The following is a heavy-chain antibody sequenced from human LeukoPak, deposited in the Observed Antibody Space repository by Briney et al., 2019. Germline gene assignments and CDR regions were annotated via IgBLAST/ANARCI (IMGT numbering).Heavy chain of an antibody. CDR3: ARMRGSGSLEWSLEYYYYYYGMDV. D-gene: IGHD3-3*01. V-gene: IGHV1-8*01. CDR1: GYTFTSYD. Sequence: ASVKVSCKASGYTFTSYDINWVRQATGQGLEWMGWMNPNSGNTGYAQKFQGRVTMTRNTSISTAYMELSSLRSEDTAVYYCARMRGSGSLEWSLEYYYYYYGMDVWGQGTTVTVSS. J-gene: IGHJ6*02. CDR2: MNPNSGNT.